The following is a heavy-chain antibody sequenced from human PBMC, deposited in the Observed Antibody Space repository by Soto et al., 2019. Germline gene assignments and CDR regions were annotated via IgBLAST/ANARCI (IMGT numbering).Heavy chain of an antibody. CDR2: IYSGGST. J-gene: IGHJ6*02. V-gene: IGHV3-53*01. CDR3: ARDKGYDILTGYYFYYGMDV. Sequence: LRLSCAASGFTVSSNYMSWVRQAPGKGLEWVSVIYSGGSTYYADSVKGRFTISRDNSKNTLYLQMNSLRAEDTAVYYCARDKGYDILTGYYFYYGMDVWGRGTTVTVSS. D-gene: IGHD3-9*01. CDR1: GFTVSSNY.